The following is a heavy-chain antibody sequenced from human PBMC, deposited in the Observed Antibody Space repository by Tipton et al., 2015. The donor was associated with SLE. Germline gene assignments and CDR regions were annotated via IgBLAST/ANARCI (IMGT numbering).Heavy chain of an antibody. J-gene: IGHJ4*02. Sequence: TLSLTCTVSGGSISSGSFYWSWIRQPAGKGLEWIGYIYTSGSTNYNPSLQSRVTISVDTSKNQFSLKLNSVTAADTAVYYCARTLWLDGYSYGWYFDYWGQGTLVTVSS. CDR3: ARTLWLDGYSYGWYFDY. CDR1: GGSISSGSFY. D-gene: IGHD5-18*01. CDR2: IYTSGST. V-gene: IGHV4-61*09.